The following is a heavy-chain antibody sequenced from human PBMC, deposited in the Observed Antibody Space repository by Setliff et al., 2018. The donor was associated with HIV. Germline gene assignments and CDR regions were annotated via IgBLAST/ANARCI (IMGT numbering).Heavy chain of an antibody. CDR2: VYYSGST. D-gene: IGHD3-3*01. V-gene: IGHV4-38-2*01. CDR3: LLWTGYYTYWFFDL. Sequence: NPSETLSLTCAVSGHSISSGYHWGWIRQPPGKGLEWIGSVYYSGSTHYNPSLKSRLTISVDMSKNQLSLKLSSVTAADTAVYYCLLWTGYYTYWFFDLWGRGALVTVSS. J-gene: IGHJ2*01. CDR1: GHSISSGYH.